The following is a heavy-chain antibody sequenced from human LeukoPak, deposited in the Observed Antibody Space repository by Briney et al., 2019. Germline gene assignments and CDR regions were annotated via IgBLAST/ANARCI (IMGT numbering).Heavy chain of an antibody. Sequence: GGSLRLSCAASGFTFSSYEMNWVRQAPGKGLEWVSYISSSGSTIYYADSVKGRFTISRDNAKNSLYLQMNSLRAEDTAVYYCASMATIRLPSDYWGQGTLVTVSS. D-gene: IGHD5-24*01. CDR3: ASMATIRLPSDY. V-gene: IGHV3-48*03. J-gene: IGHJ4*02. CDR2: ISSSGSTI. CDR1: GFTFSSYE.